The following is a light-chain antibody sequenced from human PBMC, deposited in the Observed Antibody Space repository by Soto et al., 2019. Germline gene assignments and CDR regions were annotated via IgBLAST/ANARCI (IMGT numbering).Light chain of an antibody. V-gene: IGKV1-39*01. CDR3: QQSYNTPRT. J-gene: IGKJ1*01. CDR1: QSISNY. Sequence: DIHMTHSPSSLSASVLYRVSITCLASQSISNYLNWYQQKPGKAPKVLIYAASSLQSGVPSRFSGGGSGTDFTLTISSLQPEDFATYYCQQSYNTPRTFGQGTKVDNK. CDR2: AAS.